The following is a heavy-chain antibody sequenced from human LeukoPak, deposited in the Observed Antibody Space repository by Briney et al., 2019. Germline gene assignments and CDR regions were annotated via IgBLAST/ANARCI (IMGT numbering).Heavy chain of an antibody. Sequence: ASVRVSCKASGYTFFSYDINWVRQATGQGLEWMGWMSPNSGNTGYAQTFQGRVTMTRNTSISTAYMELSSLRSEDTAVYYCATRIDAFSNSRWNFHDYYFDYWGQGTLVTVSS. CDR3: ATRIDAFSNSRWNFHDYYFDY. D-gene: IGHD2/OR15-2a*01. V-gene: IGHV1-8*01. CDR2: MSPNSGNT. CDR1: GYTFFSYD. J-gene: IGHJ4*02.